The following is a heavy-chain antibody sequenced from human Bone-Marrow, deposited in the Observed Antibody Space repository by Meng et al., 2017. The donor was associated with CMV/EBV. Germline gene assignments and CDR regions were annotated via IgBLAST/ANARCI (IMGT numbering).Heavy chain of an antibody. CDR2: IYYSGST. V-gene: IGHV4-39*01. J-gene: IGHJ3*02. Sequence: SETLSLTCTVSGGSISSSSYYWGWIRQPPGKGLEWIGSIYYSGSTYYNPSLKSRVTISVDTSKNQFSLKLSSVTAADTAVYYCARRRNYDFWSGYSRGAFDIWGQGKMVNV. CDR3: ARRRNYDFWSGYSRGAFDI. D-gene: IGHD3-3*01. CDR1: GGSISSSSYY.